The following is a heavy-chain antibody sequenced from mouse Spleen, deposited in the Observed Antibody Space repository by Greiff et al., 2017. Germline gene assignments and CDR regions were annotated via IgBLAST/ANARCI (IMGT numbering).Heavy chain of an antibody. CDR3: GRIYYDNDAWFAY. J-gene: IGHJ3*01. Sequence: EVQLQQSGPELVKPGASVKISCKASGYSFTGYYMNWVKQSPEKSLEWIGEINPSTGGTTYNQKFKAKATLTVDKSSSTAYMQLKSLTSEDSAVYYCGRIYYDNDAWFAYWGQGTLVTVSA. CDR1: GYSFTGYY. CDR2: INPSTGGT. V-gene: IGHV1-42*01. D-gene: IGHD2-4*01.